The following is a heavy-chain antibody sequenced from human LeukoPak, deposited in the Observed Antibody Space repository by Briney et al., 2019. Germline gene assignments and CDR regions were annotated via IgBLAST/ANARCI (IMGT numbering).Heavy chain of an antibody. J-gene: IGHJ4*02. CDR2: ISGIGGST. D-gene: IGHD5-12*01. CDR1: GFTFSSYA. V-gene: IGHV3-23*01. Sequence: PGGSLRLSCAASGFTFSSYAMSWVRQAPGKGLEWVSTISGIGGSTYYADSVKGGFTISRDNSKNTLYLQMNSLRAEDTAVYYCAKDPPDIVRLTLDHWGQGTLVTVSS. CDR3: AKDPPDIVRLTLDH.